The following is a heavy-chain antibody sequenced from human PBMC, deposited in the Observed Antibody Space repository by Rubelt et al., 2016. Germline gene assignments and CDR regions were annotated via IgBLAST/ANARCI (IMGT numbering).Heavy chain of an antibody. CDR2: IYHSGST. J-gene: IGHJ6*02. D-gene: IGHD3-10*01. CDR3: ARGDGSGSSVDV. CDR1: GGSISSGGHY. V-gene: IGHV4-31*03. Sequence: QVQLQESGPGLVKPSQTLSLTCTVSGGSISSGGHYWTWIRQHPEKGLEWIGNIYHSGSTYYTPSLKSRVTISVDTSKNQFSLKLTSVTAADTAVYYCARGDGSGSSVDVWGQGTTVTVSS.